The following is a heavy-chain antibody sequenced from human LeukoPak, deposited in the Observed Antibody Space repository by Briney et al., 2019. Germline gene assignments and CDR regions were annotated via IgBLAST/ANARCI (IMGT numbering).Heavy chain of an antibody. CDR2: IYYSGST. Sequence: PSETLSLTCTVSGGSISSYYWGWIRQPPGKGLEWIGYIYYSGSTNYNPSLKSRVTISVDTSKNQFSLKLSSVTAADTAVYYCARTYDFWSGSYFDYWGQGTLVTVSS. CDR3: ARTYDFWSGSYFDY. J-gene: IGHJ4*02. V-gene: IGHV4-59*01. CDR1: GGSISSYY. D-gene: IGHD3-3*01.